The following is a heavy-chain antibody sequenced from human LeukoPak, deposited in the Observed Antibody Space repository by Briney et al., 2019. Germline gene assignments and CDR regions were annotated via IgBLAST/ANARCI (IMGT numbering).Heavy chain of an antibody. CDR3: ARSYSSSQSNCFDP. V-gene: IGHV3-30*14. Sequence: GRSLRLSCAASGFTFSNYAMHWVRQAPGKGLEWVALILYDGNNKYYADSVKGRFTISRDNSKNTLFLQMNSLRAGDTAVYYCARSYSSSQSNCFDPWGQGTLVTVSS. J-gene: IGHJ5*02. CDR2: ILYDGNNK. CDR1: GFTFSNYA. D-gene: IGHD6-13*01.